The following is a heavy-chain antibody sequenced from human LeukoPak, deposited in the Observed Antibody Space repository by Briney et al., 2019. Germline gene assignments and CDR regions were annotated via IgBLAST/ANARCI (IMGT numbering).Heavy chain of an antibody. CDR2: IYHSGST. D-gene: IGHD2-2*01. Sequence: SETLSLTCTVSGYSISSGYYWGWIRQPPGKGLEWIGSIYHSGSTFYNPSLKSRVTISVDTSKNQFSLKLSSVTAADTAVYYCARHCSSTSCYFFWFDPWGQGTLVTVSS. CDR1: GYSISSGYY. V-gene: IGHV4-38-2*02. CDR3: ARHCSSTSCYFFWFDP. J-gene: IGHJ5*02.